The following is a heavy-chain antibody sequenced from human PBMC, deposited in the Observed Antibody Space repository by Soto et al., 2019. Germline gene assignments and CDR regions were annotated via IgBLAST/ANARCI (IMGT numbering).Heavy chain of an antibody. CDR1: GFTFDDYA. J-gene: IGHJ4*02. Sequence: EVQLVESGGGLVQPGRSLRLSCAASGFTFDDYAMHWVRQAPGKGLEWVSGISWNSGSIGYADSVKGRFTISRDNAKNSLDLEMISLRAEDTALYYCAKAGFWSGYYSLVDYWGQGTLVTVSS. CDR2: ISWNSGSI. V-gene: IGHV3-9*01. D-gene: IGHD3-3*01. CDR3: AKAGFWSGYYSLVDY.